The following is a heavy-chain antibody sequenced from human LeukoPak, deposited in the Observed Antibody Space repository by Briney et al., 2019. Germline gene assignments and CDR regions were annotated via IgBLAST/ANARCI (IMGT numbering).Heavy chain of an antibody. CDR2: FYTSGTT. CDR1: GGSIRSGSYY. J-gene: IGHJ5*02. D-gene: IGHD4-17*01. CDR3: ANWVSGDYPQA. V-gene: IGHV4-61*02. Sequence: SQTLSLTCTVSGGSIRSGSYYWSWIRQPAGKGLEWIGRFYTSGTTNYNPSLESRVTISVDTSKNQFSLKLSSVTAADTAVYYCANWVSGDYPQAWGQGTLVTVSS.